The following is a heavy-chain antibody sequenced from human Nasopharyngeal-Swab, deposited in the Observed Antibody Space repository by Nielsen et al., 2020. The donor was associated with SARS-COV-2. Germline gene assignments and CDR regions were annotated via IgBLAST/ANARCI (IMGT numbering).Heavy chain of an antibody. CDR3: ARGVLRFLEWSQTERNWFDP. CDR1: GGSISSSSYY. V-gene: IGHV4-39*07. D-gene: IGHD3-3*01. CDR2: IYYSGST. Sequence: SETLSLTCTVSGGSISSSSYYWGWIRQPPGRGLEWIGSIYYSGSTYYNPSLKSRVTISVDTSKNQFSLKLSSVTAADTAVYYCARGVLRFLEWSQTERNWFDPWGQGTLVTVSS. J-gene: IGHJ5*02.